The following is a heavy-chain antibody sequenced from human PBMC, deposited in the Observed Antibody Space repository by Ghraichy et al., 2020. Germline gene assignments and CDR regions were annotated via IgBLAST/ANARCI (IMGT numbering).Heavy chain of an antibody. Sequence: GGSLRLSCAASGFTFSSYGMHWVRQAPGKGLEWVAVIWYDGSNKYYADSVKGRFTISRDNSKNTLYLQMNSLRAEDTAVYYCAREWDIVVVPAASDYYYGMDVWGQGTTVTVSS. V-gene: IGHV3-33*01. CDR3: AREWDIVVVPAASDYYYGMDV. CDR1: GFTFSSYG. J-gene: IGHJ6*02. CDR2: IWYDGSNK. D-gene: IGHD2-2*01.